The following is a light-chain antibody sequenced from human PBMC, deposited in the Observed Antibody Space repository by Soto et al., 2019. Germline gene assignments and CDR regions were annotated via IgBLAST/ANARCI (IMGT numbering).Light chain of an antibody. V-gene: IGLV2-11*01. J-gene: IGLJ3*02. CDR3: AVWDDSLSGAV. Sequence: QSALTQPRSVSGSPGQSVTISCTGTSSDVGGYNSVSWYQQHPGKAPKLMIYAVTKRPSGVPARFSGSKSGNTASLTISGLRAEDEADYYCAVWDDSLSGAVFGGGTKVTVL. CDR1: SSDVGGYNS. CDR2: AVT.